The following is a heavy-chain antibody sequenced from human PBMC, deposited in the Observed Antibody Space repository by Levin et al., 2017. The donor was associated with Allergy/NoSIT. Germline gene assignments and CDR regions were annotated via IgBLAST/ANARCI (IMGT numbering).Heavy chain of an antibody. CDR2: IYYSGST. Sequence: SQTLSLTCTVSGGSISSGGYYWSWIRQHPGKGLEWIGYIYYSGSTYYNPSLKSRVTISVDTSKNQFSLKLSSVTAADTAVYYCARVSRSLYYFDYWGQGTLVTVSS. CDR3: ARVSRSLYYFDY. V-gene: IGHV4-31*03. CDR1: GGSISSGGYY. D-gene: IGHD4-17*01. J-gene: IGHJ4*02.